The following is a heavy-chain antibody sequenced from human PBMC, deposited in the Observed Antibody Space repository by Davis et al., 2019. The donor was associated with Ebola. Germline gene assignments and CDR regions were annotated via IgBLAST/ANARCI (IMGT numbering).Heavy chain of an antibody. CDR3: ARDSSGVTWGRVFDM. J-gene: IGHJ3*02. Sequence: GESLKISCAASGFSFRAYYMSWLRQAPGKELEWISYISTTSTYTRYADSAKGRFTISRDNAQNSLYLQMNNLRAEDTAVYYCARDSSGVTWGRVFDMWGQGTVVTVSS. CDR1: GFSFRAYY. CDR2: ISTTSTYT. D-gene: IGHD3-16*01. V-gene: IGHV3-11*06.